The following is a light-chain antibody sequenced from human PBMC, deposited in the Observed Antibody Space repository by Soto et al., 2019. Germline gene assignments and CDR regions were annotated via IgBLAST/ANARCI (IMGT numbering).Light chain of an antibody. V-gene: IGLV1-51*02. CDR2: ENN. Sequence: QSLLTQPPSVSAAPGQQVTISCSGSSSNIGNNYVSWFQHLPGATPKLLIYENNRRPTGIPDRFSGSKSATSATLGITGLQTWDEADYYCGTWDHSVSGYVFGTGTEVTVL. J-gene: IGLJ1*01. CDR3: GTWDHSVSGYV. CDR1: SSNIGNNY.